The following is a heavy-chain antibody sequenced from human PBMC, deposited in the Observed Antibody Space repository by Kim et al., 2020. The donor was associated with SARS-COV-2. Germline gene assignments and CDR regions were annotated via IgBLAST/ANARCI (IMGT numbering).Heavy chain of an antibody. J-gene: IGHJ4*02. D-gene: IGHD3-22*01. V-gene: IGHV3-72*01. Sequence: GGSLRLSCAASGFTFSDHYMDWVRQAPGKGLEWVGRTRNKANGHTAEYAASVKGRFTISRDDSKNSLYLQMNSLKIEDTAVYYCVRGNYFDSNGHLFWGQGTLVTVSS. CDR3: VRGNYFDSNGHLF. CDR2: TRNKANGHTA. CDR1: GFTFSDHY.